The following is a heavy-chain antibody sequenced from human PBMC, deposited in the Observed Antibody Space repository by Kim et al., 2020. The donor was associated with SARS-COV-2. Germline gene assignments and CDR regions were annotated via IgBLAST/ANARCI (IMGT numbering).Heavy chain of an antibody. V-gene: IGHV3-23*01. J-gene: IGHJ4*02. CDR3: ARGITTFDY. CDR1: GFTFSNYG. CDR2: ITAGGST. Sequence: GGSPRLSCAASGFTFSNYGMSWVRQAPGMGLEWVSTITAGGSTYYADSVKGRFTISRDNSKNTLHLQMDILRAEDTAVYYCARGITTFDYLGQGALVTASS.